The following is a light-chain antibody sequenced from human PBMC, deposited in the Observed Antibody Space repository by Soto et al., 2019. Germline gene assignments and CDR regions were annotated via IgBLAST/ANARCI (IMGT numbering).Light chain of an antibody. J-gene: IGKJ4*01. CDR2: TAS. Sequence: EIVLTQSPGTLYLSPGEGATLSCRASQTVKGNYIAWYQHKPGQAPRLLIYTASYRPTGIPDRFSGSGSGTYFTLDISRLEPEDFAVYYCQQYGSSPQLTFGGGT. CDR1: QTVKGNY. V-gene: IGKV3-20*01. CDR3: QQYGSSPQLT.